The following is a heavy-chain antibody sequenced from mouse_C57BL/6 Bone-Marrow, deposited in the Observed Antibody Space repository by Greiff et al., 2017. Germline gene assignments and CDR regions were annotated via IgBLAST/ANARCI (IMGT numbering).Heavy chain of an antibody. CDR1: GYTFTSYT. CDR2: INPSRGYT. J-gene: IGHJ3*01. CDR3: AGRDYSGSSPFAY. Sequence: QVQLQQSGAELARPGASVKMSCKASGYTFTSYTMHWVKQRPGQGLEWIGYINPSRGYTKYNQKFKDKATLTAAQSSSTAYMQLSRLTSADSAVYDCAGRDYSGSSPFAYGGQGTLVTVSA. D-gene: IGHD1-1*01. V-gene: IGHV1-4*01.